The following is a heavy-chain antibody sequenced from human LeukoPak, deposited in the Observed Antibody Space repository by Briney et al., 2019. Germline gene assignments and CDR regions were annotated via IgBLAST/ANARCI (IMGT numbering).Heavy chain of an antibody. D-gene: IGHD3-10*01. CDR3: ARQRSRGLTYYFDY. V-gene: IGHV4-39*01. CDR2: IYYSGST. J-gene: IGHJ4*02. CDR1: GGSISSSSYY. Sequence: SETLSLTCTVSGGSISSSSYYWGWIRQPPGKGLEWIGSIYYSGSTYYNPSLKSRVTISVDTSKNQFSLKLSSVTAADTAVYYCARQRSRGLTYYFDYWGRGTLVTVSS.